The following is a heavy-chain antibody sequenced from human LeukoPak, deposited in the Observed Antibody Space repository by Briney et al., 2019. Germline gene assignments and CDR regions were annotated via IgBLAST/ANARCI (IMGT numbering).Heavy chain of an antibody. CDR2: IKQDGSEK. V-gene: IGHV3-7*03. D-gene: IGHD2-21*02. CDR3: ARDFCGGDCYSRSTYMDV. J-gene: IGHJ6*04. CDR1: GFTFSSYW. Sequence: GGSLRLSCAASGFTFSSYWMSWVRQAPGKGLEWVANIKQDGSEKYYVDSVKGRFTISRDNAKNSLYLQMNSLRAEDTAVYYCARDFCGGDCYSRSTYMDVWGKGTTVTVSS.